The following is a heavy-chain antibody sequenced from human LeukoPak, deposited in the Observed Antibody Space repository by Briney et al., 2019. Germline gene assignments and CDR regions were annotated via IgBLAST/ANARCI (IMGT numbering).Heavy chain of an antibody. V-gene: IGHV6-1*01. Sequence: SQTLSLTCAISGDSVSSNSAAWNWIRQSPSRGLEWLGRTYYRSKWHTEYAVSVKSRITINPDTSKNQFSLQLSSVNTEDTAVYYCVRLGSGPNYWGQGTLVTVSS. CDR3: VRLGSGPNY. J-gene: IGHJ4*02. CDR1: GDSVSSNSAA. D-gene: IGHD3-10*01. CDR2: TYYRSKWHT.